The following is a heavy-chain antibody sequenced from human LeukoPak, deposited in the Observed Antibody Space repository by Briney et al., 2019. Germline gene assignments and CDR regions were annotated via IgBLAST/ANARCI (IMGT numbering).Heavy chain of an antibody. CDR2: ISSSSSTI. V-gene: IGHV3-48*01. D-gene: IGHD5-12*01. Sequence: GGSLRLSCAASGFTFSSYSMNWVRQAPGKGLEWVSYISSSSSTIYYADSVKGRFTISRDNAKNSLYLQMNSLRAEDTAVYYCASQGYSGYETRGPIDYWGQGTLVTVSS. CDR3: ASQGYSGYETRGPIDY. J-gene: IGHJ4*02. CDR1: GFTFSSYS.